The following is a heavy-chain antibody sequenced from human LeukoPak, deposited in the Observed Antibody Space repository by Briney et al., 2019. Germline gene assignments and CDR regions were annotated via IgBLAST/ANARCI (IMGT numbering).Heavy chain of an antibody. V-gene: IGHV1-2*06. D-gene: IGHD2-21*02. CDR3: AREFLIGGDPC. Sequence: GASVTVSCKASGYIFTAYYIHWVRQAPGQGLEWMGRINPNSGGTNYAQKFQGRVTMTRDTSISTAYMELSRLKSDDSAVYYCAREFLIGGDPCWGQGTLVTVSS. CDR2: INPNSGGT. CDR1: GYIFTAYY. J-gene: IGHJ4*02.